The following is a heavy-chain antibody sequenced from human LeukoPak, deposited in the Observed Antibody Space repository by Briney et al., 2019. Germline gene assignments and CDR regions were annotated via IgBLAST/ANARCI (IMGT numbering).Heavy chain of an antibody. CDR3: ARRSSGWYSGYMDV. J-gene: IGHJ6*03. CDR2: ISAYNGNT. CDR1: GYTFTSYG. V-gene: IGHV1-18*01. Sequence: ASVKVSCKASGYTFTSYGIGWVRQAPGQGLEWMGWISAYNGNTNYAQKLQGRVTMTTDTSTSTAYMELRSLRSDDTAVYYCARRSSGWYSGYMDVWGKGTTVTVSS. D-gene: IGHD6-19*01.